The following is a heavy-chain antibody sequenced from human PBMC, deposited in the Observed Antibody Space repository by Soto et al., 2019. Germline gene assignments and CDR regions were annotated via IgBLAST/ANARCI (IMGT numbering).Heavy chain of an antibody. CDR2: ISYDGSNK. D-gene: IGHD5-18*01. J-gene: IGHJ4*02. CDR1: GFTLSSYA. CDR3: ARDRDTAMSRMSDS. V-gene: IGHV3-30-3*01. Sequence: QVQLVESGGGVVQPGRSLRLSCAASGFTLSSYAMHWVRQAPGKGLEWVAVISYDGSNKYHADSVKGRFTIARDNSKNTLNLQKNSQRTEDTAVYYCARDRDTAMSRMSDSWGQGTLVTVSS.